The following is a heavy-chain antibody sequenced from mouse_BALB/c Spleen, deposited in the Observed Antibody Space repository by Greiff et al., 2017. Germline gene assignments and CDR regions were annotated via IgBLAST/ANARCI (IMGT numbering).Heavy chain of an antibody. J-gene: IGHJ2*01. CDR2: ISYSGST. V-gene: IGHV3-2*02. Sequence: EVKLQESGPGLVKPSQSLSLTCTVTGYSITSDYAWNWIRQFPGNILEWMGYISYSGSTSYNPSLKSRISITRDTSKNQFFLQLNSVTTEDTATYYCARGGLLGYWGQGTTLTVSA. D-gene: IGHD2-3*01. CDR1: GYSITSDYA. CDR3: ARGGLLGY.